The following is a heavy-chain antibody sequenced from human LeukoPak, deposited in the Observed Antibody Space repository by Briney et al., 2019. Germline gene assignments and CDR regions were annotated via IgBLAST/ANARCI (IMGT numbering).Heavy chain of an antibody. Sequence: GRSLRLSCAASGFTFSSYAMHWVRQAPGKGLEYVSAISSNGGSTYYADSVKGRFTISRDNSKNTLYLQMSSLRAEDTAVYYCVKGLGNGYYYDSSGYHGDYWGQGTLVTVSS. CDR1: GFTFSSYA. J-gene: IGHJ4*02. D-gene: IGHD3-22*01. CDR3: VKGLGNGYYYDSSGYHGDY. CDR2: ISSNGGST. V-gene: IGHV3-64D*09.